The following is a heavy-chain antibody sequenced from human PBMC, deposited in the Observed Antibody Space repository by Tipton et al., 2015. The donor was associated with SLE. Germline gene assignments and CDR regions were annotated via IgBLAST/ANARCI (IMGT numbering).Heavy chain of an antibody. CDR2: ISGSGGST. D-gene: IGHD3-3*01. V-gene: IGHV3-23*01. Sequence: SLRLSCAASGFTFSSYAMSWVRQAPGKGLEWVSAISGSGGSTYYPDSVKGRFTISRDNSKNTLYLQMNSLRAEDTAVYYCAKDSLNYDFWSGLVNWGQGTLVTVSS. CDR3: AKDSLNYDFWSGLVN. J-gene: IGHJ4*02. CDR1: GFTFSSYA.